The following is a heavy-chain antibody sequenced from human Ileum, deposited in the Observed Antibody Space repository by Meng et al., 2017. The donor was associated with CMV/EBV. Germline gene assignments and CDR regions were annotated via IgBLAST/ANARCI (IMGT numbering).Heavy chain of an antibody. CDR1: GFTFSNTW. J-gene: IGHJ4*02. CDR3: TARGYSANDY. V-gene: IGHV3-15*01. Sequence: CADSGFTFSNTWMTWVRQAPGKGLEWVGRIKSKTDGGTTDYAAPVKGRFIVSRDDSKNTLYVQMNALNTEDTAVYYCTARGYSANDYWGQGTLVTVSS. D-gene: IGHD5-18*01. CDR2: IKSKTDGGTT.